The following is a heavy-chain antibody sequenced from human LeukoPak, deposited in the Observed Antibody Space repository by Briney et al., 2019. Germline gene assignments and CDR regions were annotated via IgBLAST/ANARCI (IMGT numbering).Heavy chain of an antibody. V-gene: IGHV4-30-2*01. J-gene: IGHJ4*02. D-gene: IGHD5-18*01. Sequence: SETLSLTCAVSGGSISSGGYSWSRIRQPPGKGLEWIGYIYHSGSTYYNPSLKSRVTISVDRSKNQFSLKLSSVTAADTAVYYCASKDAMVNAVDYWGQGTLVTVSS. CDR3: ASKDAMVNAVDY. CDR1: GGSISSGGYS. CDR2: IYHSGST.